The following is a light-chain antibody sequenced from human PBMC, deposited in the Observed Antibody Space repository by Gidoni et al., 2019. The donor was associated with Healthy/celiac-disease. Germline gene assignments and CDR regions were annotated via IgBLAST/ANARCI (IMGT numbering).Light chain of an antibody. CDR1: QSVSSY. J-gene: IGKJ4*01. CDR2: DAS. Sequence: EIVLTQSPATLSLSPGERAPLSCRASQSVSSYLAWYQQTPGQAPRLLIYDASNRATGIPARFSGSGSGTAFTLTISSLEPEDFAVYYCQQRSNWLTFGGGTKVEIK. V-gene: IGKV3-11*01. CDR3: QQRSNWLT.